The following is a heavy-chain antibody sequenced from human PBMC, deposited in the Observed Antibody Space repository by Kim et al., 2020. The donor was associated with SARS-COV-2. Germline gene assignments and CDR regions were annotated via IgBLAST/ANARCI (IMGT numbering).Heavy chain of an antibody. CDR3: AGTARGANFDY. Sequence: NYNPPLRSRVTISVDTSKTRFSLKLSSVTAADTAVYYCAGTARGANFDYWGRGALVTVSS. J-gene: IGHJ4*02. V-gene: IGHV4-4*09. D-gene: IGHD1-26*01.